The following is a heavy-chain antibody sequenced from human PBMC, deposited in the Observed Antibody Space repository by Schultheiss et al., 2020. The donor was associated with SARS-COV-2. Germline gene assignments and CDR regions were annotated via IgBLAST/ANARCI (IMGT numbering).Heavy chain of an antibody. CDR2: IGTAGDT. J-gene: IGHJ6*02. CDR1: GFTFSSYD. D-gene: IGHD3-10*01. V-gene: IGHV3-13*01. CDR3: ARDRSGSYRSGMDV. Sequence: GGSLRLSCAASGFTFSSYDMHWVRQATGKGLEWVSAIGTAGDTYYPGSVKGRFTISRENAKNSLYLQMNSLRAGDTAVYYCARDRSGSYRSGMDVWGQGTTVTVSS.